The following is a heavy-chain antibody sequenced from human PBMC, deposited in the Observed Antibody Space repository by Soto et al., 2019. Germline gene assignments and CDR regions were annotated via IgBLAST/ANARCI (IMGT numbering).Heavy chain of an antibody. CDR2: LSESDDSA. V-gene: IGHV3-23*01. CDR3: AKDLFQYDSRGDYAAVCYFDQ. Sequence: GGSLRLSCAASGFTFSSYAMSWVRQAPGKGLEWVSVLSESDDSAYYADFVKGRFTISRDNSQKTLYLQMNSLRAEDTAVYYCAKDLFQYDSRGDYAAVCYFDQWGQGILVTVSS. J-gene: IGHJ4*02. D-gene: IGHD3-22*01. CDR1: GFTFSSYA.